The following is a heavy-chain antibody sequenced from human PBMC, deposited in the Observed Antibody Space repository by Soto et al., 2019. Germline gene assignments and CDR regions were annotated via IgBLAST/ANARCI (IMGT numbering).Heavy chain of an antibody. V-gene: IGHV1-69*13. CDR3: ARSQYDYDYVWGSPDIDY. Sequence: ASVKVSCKASGGGNLRDYRTTWVRRAPGQGLEWMGGIIPKLGSANYAQKFQGRVTVTADESTNTVYMELRSLRSDDTAVYYCARSQYDYDYVWGSPDIDYWGQGTLVTVST. CDR1: GGGNLRDYR. J-gene: IGHJ4*02. CDR2: IIPKLGSA. D-gene: IGHD3-16*01.